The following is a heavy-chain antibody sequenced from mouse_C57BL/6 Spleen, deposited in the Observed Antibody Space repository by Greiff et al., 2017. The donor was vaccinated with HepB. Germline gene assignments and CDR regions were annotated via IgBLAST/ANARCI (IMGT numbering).Heavy chain of an antibody. CDR1: GYSFTGYY. J-gene: IGHJ2*01. CDR3: ARGCYDEKDYFDY. Sequence: VQLQQSGPELVKPGASVKISCKASGYSFTGYYMNWVKQSPEKSLEWIGEINPSTGGTTYNQKFKAKATVTVDKSSSTAYMQLKSLTSEDSAVYYCARGCYDEKDYFDYWGQGTTLTVSS. CDR2: INPSTGGT. D-gene: IGHD2-12*01. V-gene: IGHV1-42*01.